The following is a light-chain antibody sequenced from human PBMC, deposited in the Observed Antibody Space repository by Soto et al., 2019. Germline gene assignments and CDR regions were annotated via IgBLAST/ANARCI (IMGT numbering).Light chain of an antibody. CDR1: STNIGAGYG. CDR3: AAWDDSLIGWV. V-gene: IGLV1-40*01. CDR2: SNN. Sequence: QSVLTQPPSVSGAPGQRVSISCTGSSTNIGAGYGVHWYQQLPGTAPKLLIHSNNQRPSGVPDRLSGSKSGTSASLAISGLQSDDEADYYCAAWDDSLIGWVFGGGTKVTVL. J-gene: IGLJ3*02.